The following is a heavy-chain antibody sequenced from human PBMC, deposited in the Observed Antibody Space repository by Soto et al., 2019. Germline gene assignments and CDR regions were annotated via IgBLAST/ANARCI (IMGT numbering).Heavy chain of an antibody. V-gene: IGHV3-13*01. Sequence: GGSLSLSCAASGFTFSSYDMHWVRQATGKGLEWVSAIGTAGDTYYPGSVKGRFTISRENAKNSLYLQMNSLRAEDTAVYYCAREDHDILTGYYNWFDPWGQGTLVTVSS. J-gene: IGHJ5*02. CDR1: GFTFSSYD. CDR3: AREDHDILTGYYNWFDP. D-gene: IGHD3-9*01. CDR2: IGTAGDT.